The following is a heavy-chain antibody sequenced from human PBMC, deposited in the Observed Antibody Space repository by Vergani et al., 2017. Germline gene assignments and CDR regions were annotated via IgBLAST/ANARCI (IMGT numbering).Heavy chain of an antibody. D-gene: IGHD1-26*01. CDR3: ARRAERWETLLRDDFDV. Sequence: QVQLQHWGPGLLKPSETLSLTCAVYGGSLSGYYWSWIRLAPGKGLEWIGEINHSGTINYNPTLKSPFNVSIDTSRDYFSLKLRSVSAADTAVYFCARRAERWETLLRDDFDVWGQGTFVTVSP. J-gene: IGHJ3*01. CDR1: GGSLSGYY. CDR2: INHSGTI. V-gene: IGHV4-34*01.